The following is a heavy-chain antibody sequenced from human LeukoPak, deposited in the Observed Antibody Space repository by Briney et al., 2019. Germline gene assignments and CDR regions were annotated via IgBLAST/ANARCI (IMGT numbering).Heavy chain of an antibody. D-gene: IGHD4-23*01. V-gene: IGHV3-74*01. CDR3: ARYYGGKVYWFDP. CDR2: IKTDGSIT. Sequence: GGSLRLSCAASGFSFSVYWMHWVRQAPGKGPVWVSRIKTDGSITDYADSVKGRFTISRDNAKNTLYLQMNSLRAEDTAVYYCARYYGGKVYWFDPWGQGTLVTVSS. CDR1: GFSFSVYW. J-gene: IGHJ5*02.